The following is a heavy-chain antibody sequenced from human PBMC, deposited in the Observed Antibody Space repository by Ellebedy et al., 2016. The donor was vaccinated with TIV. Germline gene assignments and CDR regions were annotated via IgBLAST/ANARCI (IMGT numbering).Heavy chain of an antibody. Sequence: GGSLRLXXAASGFNFSASALRWVRQASGKGLEWVGRIRSKANDYATIFGASVKGRFTFSRDDSKNTAYLQMNSLKTEDTAVYYCAATANHGYMDVWGKGATVTVSS. V-gene: IGHV3-73*01. CDR1: GFNFSASA. J-gene: IGHJ6*03. CDR2: IRSKANDYAT. CDR3: AATANHGYMDV.